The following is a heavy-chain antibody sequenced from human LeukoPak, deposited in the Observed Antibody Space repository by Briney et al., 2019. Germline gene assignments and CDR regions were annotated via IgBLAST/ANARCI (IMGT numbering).Heavy chain of an antibody. Sequence: ASVKVSCKASGYTFTSYGISWVRQAPGQGLEWMGWISAYNGNTNYAQKLQGRVTMTTDTSTSTAYMELRSLRSDGTAVYYCARWSSSWYKGAFDIWGQGTMVTVSS. CDR3: ARWSSSWYKGAFDI. CDR1: GYTFTSYG. V-gene: IGHV1-18*01. CDR2: ISAYNGNT. J-gene: IGHJ3*02. D-gene: IGHD6-13*01.